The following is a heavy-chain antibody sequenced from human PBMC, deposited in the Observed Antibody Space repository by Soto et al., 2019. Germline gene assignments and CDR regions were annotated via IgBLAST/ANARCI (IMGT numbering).Heavy chain of an antibody. Sequence: PGGSLRLSCAASGFTFSSDSMSWVRQAPGKGLEWVSAISGSGGSTYYADSVKGRFTISRDNSKNTLYLQMNSLRAEDTAVYYCAKDGSGYDFSEFDYWGQGTLVTVSS. D-gene: IGHD5-12*01. CDR2: ISGSGGST. J-gene: IGHJ4*02. CDR3: AKDGSGYDFSEFDY. V-gene: IGHV3-23*01. CDR1: GFTFSSDS.